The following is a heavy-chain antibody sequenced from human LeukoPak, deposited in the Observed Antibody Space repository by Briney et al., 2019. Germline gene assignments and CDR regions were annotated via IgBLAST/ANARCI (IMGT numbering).Heavy chain of an antibody. D-gene: IGHD2-21*01. CDR2: ISSNGNTI. J-gene: IGHJ4*02. CDR3: ASTYY. Sequence: PGGSLRLSCAASGFTFSDYYMSRIRQAPGKGLEWISYISSNGNTIYADSVKGRFTISRDNAKNSVFLQMNSLRAEDTAFYYCASTYYWGQGTLVTVSS. V-gene: IGHV3-11*01. CDR1: GFTFSDYY.